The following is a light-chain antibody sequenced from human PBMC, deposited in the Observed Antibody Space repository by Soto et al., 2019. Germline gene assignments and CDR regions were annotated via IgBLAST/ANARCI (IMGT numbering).Light chain of an antibody. CDR3: MQAVQTPLT. V-gene: IGKV2-28*01. CDR1: QSLLQSNVDIY. CDR2: LGS. J-gene: IGKJ1*01. Sequence: DIVMTQSPLSLPVTPGEPASISCRSSQSLLQSNVDIYLDWYLQKPGQSPQLLIYLGSHRASGVPDRFSGSGSGTYFTLKISRVEPEDVGIYYCMQAVQTPLTFGQGTKVEIK.